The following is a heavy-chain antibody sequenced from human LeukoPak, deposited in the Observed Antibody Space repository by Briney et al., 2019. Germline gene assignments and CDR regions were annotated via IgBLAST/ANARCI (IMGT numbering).Heavy chain of an antibody. Sequence: GGSLRLSCAASGFTFSRYSVNWVRQAPGKGLEWVTYIRTSSGGIYYADSVKGRFTISTDTAKNSLYLEMNNLRDGDTAVYYCARDDSWAFGYWGQGTLVTVSS. CDR3: ARDDSWAFGY. CDR1: GFTFSRYS. V-gene: IGHV3-48*02. J-gene: IGHJ4*02. CDR2: IRTSSGGI. D-gene: IGHD2-21*02.